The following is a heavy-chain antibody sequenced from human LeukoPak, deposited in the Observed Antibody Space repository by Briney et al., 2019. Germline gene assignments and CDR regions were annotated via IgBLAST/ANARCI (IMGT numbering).Heavy chain of an antibody. V-gene: IGHV1-2*02. Sequence: GASVKGSCKASGYTFTGYYMHWVREAPGQGLEWMGWINPNSGGTNYAQKFQGRVTMTRDTSISTAYMELSRLRSDDTAVYYCVRDGGTRELLRGKYIDYWGQGTLVTVSS. J-gene: IGHJ4*02. CDR3: VRDGGTRELLRGKYIDY. D-gene: IGHD1-26*01. CDR2: INPNSGGT. CDR1: GYTFTGYY.